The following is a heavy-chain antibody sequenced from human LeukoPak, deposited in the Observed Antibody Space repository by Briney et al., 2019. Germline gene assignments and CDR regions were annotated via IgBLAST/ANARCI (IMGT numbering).Heavy chain of an antibody. D-gene: IGHD3-3*01. CDR3: ARWSGNNWFDP. CDR1: GGAACRYF. Sequence: SETLSLTCTVSGGAACRYFWGWIRQPPGGGLEGIAHVSHSVNPNHHPSLKSRVTISLDTSKNQFSLKMSSVTAADTAVYYCARWSGNNWFDPWGQGTLVIVSS. CDR2: VSHSVNP. V-gene: IGHV4-59*02. J-gene: IGHJ5*02.